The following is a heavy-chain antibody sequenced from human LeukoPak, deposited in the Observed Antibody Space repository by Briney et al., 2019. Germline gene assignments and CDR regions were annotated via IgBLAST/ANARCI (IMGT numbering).Heavy chain of an antibody. J-gene: IGHJ4*02. CDR1: GYSVTSYW. CDR2: IYPGDSDT. V-gene: IGHV5-51*01. CDR3: ARARSGYSGYGPFDY. Sequence: RGESLKISCKGSGYSVTSYWIGWVRQMPGKGLEWMGIIYPGDSDTRYSPSFQGQVTISADKSISTAYLQWSSLKASDTAMYYCARARSGYSGYGPFDYWGQGTLVTVSS. D-gene: IGHD5-12*01.